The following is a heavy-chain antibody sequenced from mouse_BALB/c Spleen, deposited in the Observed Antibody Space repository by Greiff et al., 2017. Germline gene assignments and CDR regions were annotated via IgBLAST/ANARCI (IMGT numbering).Heavy chain of an antibody. CDR2: ISIYYDNT. CDR1: GYTFTDYA. J-gene: IGHJ1*01. CDR3: ARSDYYGSSYGDWYFDV. Sequence: VQLQQSGPELVRPGESVKISCKGSGYTFTDYAMHWVKQSHAKSLEWIGVISIYYDNTNYNQKFKGKATMTVAKSSSTAYMELARLTSEDSAIYYCARSDYYGSSYGDWYFDVWGAGTTVTVSS. D-gene: IGHD1-1*01. V-gene: IGHV1-67*01.